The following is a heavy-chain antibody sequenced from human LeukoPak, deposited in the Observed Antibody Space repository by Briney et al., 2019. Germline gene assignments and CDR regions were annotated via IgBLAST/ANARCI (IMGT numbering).Heavy chain of an antibody. Sequence: GGSLRLSCVASGFTFGTFAMTWVRQAPGKGLEWVSAISSSGDNTYYADSVKGRFTISRDNSKDTLYLQMNSLRAEDTAVYYCARDLSPYDFWSGYWGNYFDYWGQGTLVTVSS. D-gene: IGHD3-3*01. CDR2: ISSSGDNT. J-gene: IGHJ4*02. V-gene: IGHV3-23*01. CDR1: GFTFGTFA. CDR3: ARDLSPYDFWSGYWGNYFDY.